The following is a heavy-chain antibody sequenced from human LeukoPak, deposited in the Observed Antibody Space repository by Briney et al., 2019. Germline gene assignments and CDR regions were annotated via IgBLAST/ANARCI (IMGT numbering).Heavy chain of an antibody. CDR1: GFTFSSYA. Sequence: GGSLRLSCAASGFTFSSYAMHWVRQAPGKGLEWVAVISYDGSNKYYADSVKGRFTISRDNSKNTLYLQMNSLRAEDTAVYYCARGLTSPPHYYYYYGMDVWGQGTTVTVSS. D-gene: IGHD2-21*02. CDR3: ARGLTSPPHYYYYYGMDV. V-gene: IGHV3-30*04. J-gene: IGHJ6*02. CDR2: ISYDGSNK.